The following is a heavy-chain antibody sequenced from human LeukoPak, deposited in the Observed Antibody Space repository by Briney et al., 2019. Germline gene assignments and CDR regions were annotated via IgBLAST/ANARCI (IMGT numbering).Heavy chain of an antibody. Sequence: GGSLRLSCAASGFTFSSYWMSWVRQAPGKGLEWVANIKQDGSEKYYVDSVKGRFTISRDNAKNSLYLQMNSLRAEDMALYYCAKDRGRRLWQGVDYWGQGTLVTVSS. V-gene: IGHV3-7*03. CDR3: AKDRGRRLWQGVDY. D-gene: IGHD3-10*01. J-gene: IGHJ4*02. CDR2: IKQDGSEK. CDR1: GFTFSSYW.